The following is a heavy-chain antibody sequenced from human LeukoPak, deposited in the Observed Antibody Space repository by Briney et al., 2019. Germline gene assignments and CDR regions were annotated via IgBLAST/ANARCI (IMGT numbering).Heavy chain of an antibody. Sequence: SETLSLTCTVSGGSISSGGYYWSWIRQPPGKGLEWIGYIYYSGSTNYNPSLKSRVTISVDTSKNQFSLKLSSVTAADTAVYYCARDPATYYDFWSGWQSLGAFDIWGQGTMVTVSS. CDR1: GGSISSGGYY. J-gene: IGHJ3*02. CDR3: ARDPATYYDFWSGWQSLGAFDI. V-gene: IGHV4-61*08. D-gene: IGHD3-3*01. CDR2: IYYSGST.